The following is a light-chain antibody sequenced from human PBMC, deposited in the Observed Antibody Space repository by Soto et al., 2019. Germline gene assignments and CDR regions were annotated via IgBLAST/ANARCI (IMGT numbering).Light chain of an antibody. J-gene: IGKJ2*01. Sequence: IPVNQYPATLSASVGDRVTITCRAIQTITTWMAWYQQKPGKAPKLLVYDASTLQSGVATRFSGSGSGTEFTLIISGLQSEDSATYYCQQYTTTNIPWMFGHGTKLDIK. CDR2: DAS. V-gene: IGKV1-5*01. CDR1: QTITTW. CDR3: QQYTTTNIPWM.